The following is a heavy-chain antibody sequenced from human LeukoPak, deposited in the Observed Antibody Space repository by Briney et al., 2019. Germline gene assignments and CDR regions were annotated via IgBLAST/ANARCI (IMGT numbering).Heavy chain of an antibody. Sequence: GGSLRLSCAAPGFIFSSYGMHWVRQAPGKGLEWVAFIRSDGSDKYYAGSVKGRFTISRDNSKNTLYLQMNSLRAEDTAVYYCAKHDSSSYYWGQGTLVTVSS. CDR3: AKHDSSSYY. J-gene: IGHJ4*02. V-gene: IGHV3-30*02. CDR1: GFIFSSYG. D-gene: IGHD3-22*01. CDR2: IRSDGSDK.